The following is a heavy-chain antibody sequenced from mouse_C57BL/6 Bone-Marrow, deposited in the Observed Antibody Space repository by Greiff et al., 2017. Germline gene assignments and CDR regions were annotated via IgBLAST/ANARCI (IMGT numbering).Heavy chain of an antibody. V-gene: IGHV3-6*01. Sequence: DVKLQESGPGLVKPSQSLSLTCSVTGYSITSGYYWNWIRQFPGNKLEWMGYISYDGSNNYNPSLKNRISITRDTSKNQFFLKLNSVTTKDTATYYCARKAYYSNYFAYWGQGTLVTVSA. CDR1: GYSITSGYY. CDR2: ISYDGSN. D-gene: IGHD2-5*01. J-gene: IGHJ3*01. CDR3: ARKAYYSNYFAY.